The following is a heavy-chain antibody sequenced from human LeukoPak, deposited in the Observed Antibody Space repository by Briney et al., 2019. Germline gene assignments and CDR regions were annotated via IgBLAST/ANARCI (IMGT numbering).Heavy chain of an antibody. CDR2: IRSGGSNK. CDR3: AKDDSNTWSAFDY. V-gene: IGHV3-30*02. J-gene: IGHJ4*02. D-gene: IGHD6-13*01. Sequence: PGGSLRLSCAASGFTFSNYWMHWVRQAPGKGLEWVAFIRSGGSNKYYADSVKGRFTISRDNSKNTLYLQMNSLRAEDTAVYYCAKDDSNTWSAFDYWGQGTLVTVSS. CDR1: GFTFSNYW.